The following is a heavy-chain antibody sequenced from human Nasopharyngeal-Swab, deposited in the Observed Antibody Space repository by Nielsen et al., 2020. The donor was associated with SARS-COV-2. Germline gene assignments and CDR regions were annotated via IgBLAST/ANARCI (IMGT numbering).Heavy chain of an antibody. V-gene: IGHV3-21*01. J-gene: IGHJ4*02. D-gene: IGHD5-18*01. CDR1: GFTFSSYG. Sequence: GESLKISCAASGFTFSSYGMNWVRQAPGKGLEWVSSISSSSSYIYYADSVKGRFTISRDNAKNSLYLQMNSLRAEDTAVYYCARAQGGYSYGSELDYWGQGTLVTVSS. CDR3: ARAQGGYSYGSELDY. CDR2: ISSSSSYI.